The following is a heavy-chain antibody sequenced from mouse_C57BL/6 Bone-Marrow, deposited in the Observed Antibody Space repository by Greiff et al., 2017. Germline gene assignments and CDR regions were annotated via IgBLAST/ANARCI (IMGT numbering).Heavy chain of an antibody. D-gene: IGHD1-1*01. Sequence: EVQLKESGPGMVKPSQSLSLTCTVTGYSITSGYDWHWIRHFPGNKLEWMGYISYSGSTNYNPSLKSRISSTHDTSKNHFFLKLNSVTTEDTATYYCARAPYGSSPNYAMDYWGQGTSVTVSS. V-gene: IGHV3-1*01. J-gene: IGHJ4*01. CDR3: ARAPYGSSPNYAMDY. CDR2: ISYSGST. CDR1: GYSITSGYD.